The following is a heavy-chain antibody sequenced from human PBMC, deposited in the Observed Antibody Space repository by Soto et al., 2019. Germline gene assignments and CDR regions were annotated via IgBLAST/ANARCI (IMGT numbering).Heavy chain of an antibody. J-gene: IGHJ4*02. V-gene: IGHV3-23*01. CDR2: ISGSGGST. CDR1: GFTFSSYA. D-gene: IGHD5-18*01. Sequence: EVQLLESGGGLVQPGGSLRLSCAASGFTFSSYAMSWVRQAPGKGLEWVSAISGSGGSTYYADSVKGRFTISRDNSKNTLYLQMNSLRAEDTAVYYCANRHSYSRQEFDYWGQGTLVTVSS. CDR3: ANRHSYSRQEFDY.